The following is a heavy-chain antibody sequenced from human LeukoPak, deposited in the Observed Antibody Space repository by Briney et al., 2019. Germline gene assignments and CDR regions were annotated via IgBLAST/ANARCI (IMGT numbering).Heavy chain of an antibody. CDR1: GFTFSSYG. V-gene: IGHV3-30*02. Sequence: PGGSLRLSCAASGFTFSSYGMHWVRQAPGKGLEWVAFIRYDGSNKYYADSVKGRFTISGDNSKNTLYLQMNSLRAEDTAVYYCAKGRIVGATYDAFDIWGQGTMVTVSS. D-gene: IGHD1-26*01. J-gene: IGHJ3*02. CDR2: IRYDGSNK. CDR3: AKGRIVGATYDAFDI.